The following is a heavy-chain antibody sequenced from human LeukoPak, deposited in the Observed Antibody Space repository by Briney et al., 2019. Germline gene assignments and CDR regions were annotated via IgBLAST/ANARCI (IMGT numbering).Heavy chain of an antibody. Sequence: SETLSLTCSVSGGSISSNYWSWIRQPAGKALEWIGRIYTSGNTNYNPSLKSRVTVSLDTSKNHFSLKLSSVTAADTAVYYCARDRAAVGIFDYWGQGTLVIVSS. CDR3: ARDRAAVGIFDY. CDR2: IYTSGNT. J-gene: IGHJ4*02. V-gene: IGHV4-4*07. CDR1: GGSISSNY. D-gene: IGHD6-13*01.